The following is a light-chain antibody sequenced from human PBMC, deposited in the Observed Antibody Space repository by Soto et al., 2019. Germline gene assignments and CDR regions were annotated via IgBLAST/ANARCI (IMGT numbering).Light chain of an antibody. V-gene: IGKV3-20*01. CDR1: QSVSSSY. Sequence: EIVLTQSPGTLSLSPGERVTLSCRASQSVSSSYLAWYQQKPGQALRLLIYGASSRATGIADRFSGSGSGTDFTLTISRLEPEDFAVYYCQQYGSLITFGQGTRLE. CDR2: GAS. J-gene: IGKJ5*01. CDR3: QQYGSLIT.